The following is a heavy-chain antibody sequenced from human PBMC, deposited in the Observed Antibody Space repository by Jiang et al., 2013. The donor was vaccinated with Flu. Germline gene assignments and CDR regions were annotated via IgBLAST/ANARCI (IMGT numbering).Heavy chain of an antibody. CDR1: GYRFTTYW. CDR3: ARLSTGEAFDY. Sequence: GAEVKKPGESLKISCKGSGYRFTTYWIGWVRQMPGKGLEWMGIIYPGDSDTKYSPTFQGQVTMSADKSISTAYLQWSSLKASDTAMYYCARLSTGEAFDYWGQGPWSPSPQ. CDR2: IYPGDSDT. V-gene: IGHV5-51*03. J-gene: IGHJ4*02. D-gene: IGHD3-10*01.